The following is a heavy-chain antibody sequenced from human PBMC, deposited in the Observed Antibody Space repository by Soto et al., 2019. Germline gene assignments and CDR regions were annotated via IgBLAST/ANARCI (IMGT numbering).Heavy chain of an antibody. V-gene: IGHV4-30-2*01. D-gene: IGHD2-8*01. CDR3: AKGRNERDKYYYYGMDV. J-gene: IGHJ6*02. Sequence: PSETLSLTCAVSGGSISSGGYSWSWIRQPPGKGLEWIGYIYHSGSTYYNPSLESRVTISVDRSKNQFSLKLSSVTAADTAVYYCAKGRNERDKYYYYGMDVWGQGTTVTVSS. CDR1: GGSISSGGYS. CDR2: IYHSGST.